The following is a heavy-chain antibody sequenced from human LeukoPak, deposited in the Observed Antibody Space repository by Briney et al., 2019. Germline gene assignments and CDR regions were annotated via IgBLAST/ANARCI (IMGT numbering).Heavy chain of an antibody. CDR1: GGSISSSSYY. Sequence: PSETLSLTCTVSGGSISSSSYYWGWIRQPPGKGLEWIGSISHSGSTYYNPSLKSRVSISVDTSKNQFSLKLSSVTAADTAVYYCAREDGDGYHDGGYFDYWGQGTLVTVSS. J-gene: IGHJ4*02. CDR3: AREDGDGYHDGGYFDY. D-gene: IGHD5-24*01. V-gene: IGHV4-39*07. CDR2: ISHSGST.